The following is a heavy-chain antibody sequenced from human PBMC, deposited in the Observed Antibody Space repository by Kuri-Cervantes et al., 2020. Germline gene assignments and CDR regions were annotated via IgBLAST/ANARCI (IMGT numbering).Heavy chain of an antibody. J-gene: IGHJ3*02. V-gene: IGHV3-30*18. CDR1: GFTLSNYG. Sequence: GESLKISCAASGFTLSNYGIHWVRQAPGKGLEWVAGTSYNGGVKYYDGSMEGRFIISKDTANNTLYLQMNSLRLGDTATYYCTKESDAFDIWGQGTMVTVSS. CDR2: TSYNGGVK. CDR3: TKESDAFDI.